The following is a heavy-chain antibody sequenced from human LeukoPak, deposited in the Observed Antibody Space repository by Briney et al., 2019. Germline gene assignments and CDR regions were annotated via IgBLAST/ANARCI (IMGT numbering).Heavy chain of an antibody. CDR2: IRYDGSNK. Sequence: PGGSLRLSCAASGFTFSSYGMHWVRQAPGKGLEWVAFIRYDGSNKYYADSVKGRFTISRDNSKNTLYLQMNSLRAEDTAVYYCATSGYSYGYAADYRGQGTLVTVSS. D-gene: IGHD5-18*01. J-gene: IGHJ4*02. CDR1: GFTFSSYG. V-gene: IGHV3-30*02. CDR3: ATSGYSYGYAADY.